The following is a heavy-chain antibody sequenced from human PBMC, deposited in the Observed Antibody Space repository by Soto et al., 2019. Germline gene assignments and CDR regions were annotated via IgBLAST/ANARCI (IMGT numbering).Heavy chain of an antibody. D-gene: IGHD3-10*01. J-gene: IGHJ2*01. CDR3: ARDPIVRGVVGWYFDL. Sequence: QVQLQESGPGLVKPTQTLSLTCAVSGGSISRSVYYCNWIRQHPGKGLEWIGYIHNSETTYYNPSLKSRLTISVDTSKNQFSLKLSSVTTADTAVYYCARDPIVRGVVGWYFDLWGRGTLVTVSS. V-gene: IGHV4-31*11. CDR2: IHNSETT. CDR1: GGSISRSVYY.